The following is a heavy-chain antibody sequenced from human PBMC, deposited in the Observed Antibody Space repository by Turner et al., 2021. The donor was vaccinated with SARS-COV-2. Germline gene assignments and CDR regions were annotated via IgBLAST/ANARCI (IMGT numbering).Heavy chain of an antibody. V-gene: IGHV3-23*01. CDR2: ISESGFST. CDR1: GFTFSNYA. Sequence: EVQVLESGGDLIQPGGSLRLSCAASGFTFSNYAMGWVRQAPGKGLNWVSSISESGFSTYYADSVKGRFTISRDNSKNTLFLQMNSLRAEDTAVYYCATKSGGFDYWGQGTLVTVSS. D-gene: IGHD6-25*01. J-gene: IGHJ4*02. CDR3: ATKSGGFDY.